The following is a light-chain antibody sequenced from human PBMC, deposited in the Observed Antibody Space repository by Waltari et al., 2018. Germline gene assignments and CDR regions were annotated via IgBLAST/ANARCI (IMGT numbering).Light chain of an antibody. J-gene: IGLJ3*02. V-gene: IGLV4-69*01. CDR3: QTWGTYTQRM. CDR2: VNSDGMY. Sequence: QVVLTQSPSASASLGASVKLTCTLSSAHSTYTIAWHQQRPGKGPRFLSKVNSDGMYTKGDGVPDRFSGSSLGAERYLTISSLQSEDEADYYCQTWGTYTQRMFGGGTKLTVL. CDR1: SAHSTYT.